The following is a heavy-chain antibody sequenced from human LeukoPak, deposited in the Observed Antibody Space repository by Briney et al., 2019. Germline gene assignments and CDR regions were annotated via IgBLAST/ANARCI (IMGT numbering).Heavy chain of an antibody. V-gene: IGHV4-59*02. CDR1: GGSVSDYY. D-gene: IGHD7-27*01. Sequence: PSEALSLTCTISGGSVSDYYWSWIRQSPGKGLEWIGYIYHTGSTSYSPSLKSRVTISADTSQNQFSLKLSSVTAADTAVYYCASRKLGNDYWGQGTLVTVSS. J-gene: IGHJ4*02. CDR3: ASRKLGNDY. CDR2: IYHTGST.